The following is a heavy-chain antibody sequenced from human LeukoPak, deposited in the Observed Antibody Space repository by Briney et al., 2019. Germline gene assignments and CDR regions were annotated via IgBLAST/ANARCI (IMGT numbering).Heavy chain of an antibody. Sequence: PGGSLRLSCAASGFTFSSYGMHWVRQAPGKGLEWVAFIRYDGSNKYYADSVKGRFTISRDNAKNSLYLQMNSLRAEDTAVYYCASTGYSSGWYEGAFDYWGQGTLVTVSS. V-gene: IGHV3-30*02. CDR3: ASTGYSSGWYEGAFDY. CDR2: IRYDGSNK. J-gene: IGHJ4*02. CDR1: GFTFSSYG. D-gene: IGHD6-19*01.